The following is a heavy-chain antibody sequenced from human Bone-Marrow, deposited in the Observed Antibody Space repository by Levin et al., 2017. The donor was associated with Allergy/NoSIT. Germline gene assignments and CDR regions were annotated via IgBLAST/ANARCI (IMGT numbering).Heavy chain of an antibody. D-gene: IGHD1-7*01. Sequence: GGSLRLSCAASGFAFSSYAMTWVRQAPGKGLEWVSAISGSGDATSYADSVKGRFTVSRDNSKNTLYLHMNSLRAEDTAVYYCAKDAYNWNSQPDYWAREPWSPSPQ. CDR1: GFAFSSYA. CDR3: AKDAYNWNSQPDY. J-gene: IGHJ4*02. V-gene: IGHV3-23*01. CDR2: ISGSGDAT.